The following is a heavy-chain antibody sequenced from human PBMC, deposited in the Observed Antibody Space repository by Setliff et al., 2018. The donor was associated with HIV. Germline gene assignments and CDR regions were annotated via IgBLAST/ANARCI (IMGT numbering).Heavy chain of an antibody. CDR3: AAVCTGEPGRSLDY. Sequence: PGGSLRLSCAASGFAFSTYDMNWVRQTTGKGLEWVADVSTGSTVTRYLDSVKGLFTVSRDNAKNSQYLLMSDLRAEDTAVYYCAAVCTGEPGRSLDYWGQGTPVTVSS. D-gene: IGHD1-26*01. J-gene: IGHJ4*02. CDR1: GFAFSTYD. V-gene: IGHV3-48*04. CDR2: VSTGSTVT.